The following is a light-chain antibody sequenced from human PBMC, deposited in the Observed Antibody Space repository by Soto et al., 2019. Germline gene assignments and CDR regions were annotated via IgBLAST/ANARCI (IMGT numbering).Light chain of an antibody. CDR3: QQYSTFSLT. Sequence: EIFLTRSPATLSWSPGERATLSCRASKSISTYLVWYQQKPGQPPRLLIYDSSSRATGVPARLSGSGSGTELTLTISSLKPDDFETYYCQQYSTFSLTFGHGTKVDI. V-gene: IGKV3-11*01. CDR1: KSISTY. J-gene: IGKJ1*01. CDR2: DSS.